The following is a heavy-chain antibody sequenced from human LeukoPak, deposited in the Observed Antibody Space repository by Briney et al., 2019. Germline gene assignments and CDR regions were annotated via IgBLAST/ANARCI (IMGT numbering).Heavy chain of an antibody. CDR1: GFTFSVAA. CDR3: AKDIQLST. D-gene: IGHD5-24*01. J-gene: IGHJ3*01. CDR2: IGASGEST. V-gene: IGHV3-23*01. Sequence: GWSRKLSWAASGFTFSVAAMTGLRQAPGKGREWVSLIGASGESTYYAVSVKGRFPISRDNSKNTLSLQMNSLRVEDTAMYFCAKDIQLSTWGLGTMVTVSS.